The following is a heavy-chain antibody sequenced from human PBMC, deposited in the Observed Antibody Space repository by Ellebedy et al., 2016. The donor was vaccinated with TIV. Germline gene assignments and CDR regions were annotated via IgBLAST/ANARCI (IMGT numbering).Heavy chain of an antibody. Sequence: GESLKISCAASGFTFSSYSMNWVRQAPGKGLEWVSSISSSSSYIYYADSVKGRFTISRDNAKNSLYLQMNSLRAEDTAVYYCARPAYGGNSPTHAFDIWGQGTMVTVSS. J-gene: IGHJ3*02. V-gene: IGHV3-21*01. CDR1: GFTFSSYS. CDR2: ISSSSSYI. D-gene: IGHD4-23*01. CDR3: ARPAYGGNSPTHAFDI.